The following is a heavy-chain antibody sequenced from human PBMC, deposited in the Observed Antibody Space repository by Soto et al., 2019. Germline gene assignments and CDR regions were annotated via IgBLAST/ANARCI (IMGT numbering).Heavy chain of an antibody. CDR1: GGSFSGYY. V-gene: IGHV4-34*01. J-gene: IGHJ4*02. D-gene: IGHD6-13*01. CDR3: ARASKWRGSSSWCLDY. Sequence: LSLTCAVYGGSFSGYYWSWIRQPPGKGLEWIGEINHSGSTNYNPSLKSRVTISVDTSKNQFSLKLSSVTAADTAVYYCARASKWRGSSSWCLDYWGQGTLVTVSS. CDR2: INHSGST.